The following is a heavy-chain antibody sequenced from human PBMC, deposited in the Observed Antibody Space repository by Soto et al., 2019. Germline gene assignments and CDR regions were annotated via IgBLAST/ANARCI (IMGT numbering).Heavy chain of an antibody. Sequence: GGSLRLSCAASGFTFSSYAMHWVRQAPGKGLEWVAVISYDGSNKYYADSVKGRFTISRDNSKNTLYLQMNSLRAEDTAVYYCARGSYYYDSSGYYFYWGQGTLVTVSS. J-gene: IGHJ4*02. V-gene: IGHV3-30-3*01. CDR1: GFTFSSYA. CDR3: ARGSYYYDSSGYYFY. CDR2: ISYDGSNK. D-gene: IGHD3-22*01.